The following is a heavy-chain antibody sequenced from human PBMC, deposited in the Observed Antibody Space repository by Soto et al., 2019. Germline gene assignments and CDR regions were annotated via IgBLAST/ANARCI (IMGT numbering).Heavy chain of an antibody. CDR3: AREGSGKIWFGGCDY. V-gene: IGHV3-33*01. CDR2: IWYDGSNK. CDR1: GFTFSSYG. J-gene: IGHJ4*02. D-gene: IGHD3-10*01. Sequence: QVQLVESGGGVVQPGRSLRLSCAASGFTFSSYGMHWVRQAPGKGLEWVAVIWYDGSNKYDADSVKGRVTISRDNSNDTLYLQMNSLRAEDTAVYYCAREGSGKIWFGGCDYWGQGTLVTVSS.